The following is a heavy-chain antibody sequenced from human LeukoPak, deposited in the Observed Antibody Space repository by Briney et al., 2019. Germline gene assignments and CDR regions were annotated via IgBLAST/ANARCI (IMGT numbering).Heavy chain of an antibody. D-gene: IGHD5-24*01. CDR3: ARDRDGYTRLDY. J-gene: IGHJ4*02. Sequence: GGSLRLSCAASGFTFSSYSMNWVRQAPGKGLEWVSSISSSSSYIYYADSVKGRFTISRDNAKNSLYLQMNSLRAEDTAVYYCARDRDGYTRLDYWGQGTLVTVSS. CDR2: ISSSSSYI. CDR1: GFTFSSYS. V-gene: IGHV3-21*01.